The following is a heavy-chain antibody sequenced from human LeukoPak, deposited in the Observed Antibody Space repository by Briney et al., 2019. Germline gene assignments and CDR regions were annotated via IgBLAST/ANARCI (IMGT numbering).Heavy chain of an antibody. CDR2: INPNSGGT. CDR3: ARDHDGADY. J-gene: IGHJ4*02. D-gene: IGHD1-1*01. CDR1: GYTFSGYY. Sequence: ASVKVSFKASGYTFSGYYMHWVRQAPGPGLEWMGWINPNSGGTNYAQKFQGRVTMTRDTSIDTAYMELSRLRSDDTAVYYCARDHDGADYWGQGTLVTVSS. V-gene: IGHV1-2*02.